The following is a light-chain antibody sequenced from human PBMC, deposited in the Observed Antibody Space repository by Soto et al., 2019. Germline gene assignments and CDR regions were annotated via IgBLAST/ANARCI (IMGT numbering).Light chain of an antibody. CDR2: NTD. J-gene: IGLJ3*02. V-gene: IGLV1-47*02. CDR1: TSNVGNHF. CDR3: ATWDDSLSGRV. Sequence: HSVLTQPPSASGTPGQRVTISCSGSTSNVGNHFVYWYQHLPGTAPRLLIYNTDQRPSRVPDRFSGSKSGASASLAISGLRADDAGDYYCATWDDSLSGRVFGGGTK.